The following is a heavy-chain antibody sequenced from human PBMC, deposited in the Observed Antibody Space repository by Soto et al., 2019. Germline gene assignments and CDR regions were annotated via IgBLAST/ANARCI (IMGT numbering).Heavy chain of an antibody. CDR1: GGSISSSSYY. Sequence: QLQLQESGPGLVKPSETLSLTCTVSGGSISSSSYYWGWIRQPPGKGLEWIGSIYYSGSTYYNPSLKSRVTISVDTSKNQFPLKLSSVTAADTAVYYCASRTSSSLFDYWGQGTLVTVSS. V-gene: IGHV4-39*01. D-gene: IGHD6-13*01. CDR3: ASRTSSSLFDY. J-gene: IGHJ4*02. CDR2: IYYSGST.